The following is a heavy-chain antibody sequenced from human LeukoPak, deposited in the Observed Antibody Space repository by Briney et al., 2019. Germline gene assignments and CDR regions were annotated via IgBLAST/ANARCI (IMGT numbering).Heavy chain of an antibody. Sequence: SETLSLTCTVSGGSISNYYRSWIRQPPGKGLEWIEYIYYSGSTNYNPSLKSRVTISVDTSKNQFSLKLSSVTAADTAVYYCARERSMVRGLSWFDPWGQGTLVTVSS. V-gene: IGHV4-59*01. D-gene: IGHD3-10*01. CDR2: IYYSGST. CDR3: ARERSMVRGLSWFDP. J-gene: IGHJ5*02. CDR1: GGSISNYY.